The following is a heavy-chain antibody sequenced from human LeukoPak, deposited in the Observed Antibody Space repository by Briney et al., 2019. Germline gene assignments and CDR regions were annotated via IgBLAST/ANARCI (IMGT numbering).Heavy chain of an antibody. CDR2: IYPGDSDT. CDR1: GYSFTSYW. Sequence: GESLKISCKGSGYSFTSYWIGWVRQMPGKGLEWMGIIYPGDSDTRYSPSFQGQVTISADKSISTAYLQWSSLKASDTAMYYCAGQAYSSGWYDAFDIWGQGTMVTVSS. V-gene: IGHV5-51*01. D-gene: IGHD6-19*01. J-gene: IGHJ3*02. CDR3: AGQAYSSGWYDAFDI.